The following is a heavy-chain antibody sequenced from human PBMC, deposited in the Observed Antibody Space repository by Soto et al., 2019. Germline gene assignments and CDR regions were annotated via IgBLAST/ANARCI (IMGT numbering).Heavy chain of an antibody. CDR3: ARLLTPYDVPGPNWRGP. J-gene: IGHJ5*02. CDR2: IDYRGST. D-gene: IGHD3-22*01. CDR1: GGTINQGVHY. V-gene: IGHV4-39*02. Sequence: SETLSLTCNVSGGTINQGVHYWGWIRQPPGRGLEWIGGIDYRGSTVFNPSLRSRIIMSIDTSKNFFSLKLTSMSAADTALYFCARLLTPYDVPGPNWRGPWGQGTQVTVSS.